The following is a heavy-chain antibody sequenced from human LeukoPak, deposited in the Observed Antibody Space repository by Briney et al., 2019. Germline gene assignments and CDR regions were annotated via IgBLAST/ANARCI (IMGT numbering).Heavy chain of an antibody. V-gene: IGHV3-30*03. CDR1: GFTFSSYG. D-gene: IGHD3/OR15-3a*01. Sequence: QPGGSLRLSCAASGFTFSSYGMHWVRQAPGKGLEWVAVISYDGSNKYYADSVKGRFTISRDNSKNTLYLQMNSLRAEDTAFYYCARDSGFSGTQRGEYWGQGTLVTVSS. J-gene: IGHJ4*02. CDR3: ARDSGFSGTQRGEY. CDR2: ISYDGSNK.